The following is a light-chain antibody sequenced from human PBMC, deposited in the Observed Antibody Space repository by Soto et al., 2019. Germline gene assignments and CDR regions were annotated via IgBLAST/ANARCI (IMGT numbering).Light chain of an antibody. Sequence: VLTQSAGTLSLSPGERATLSCRASQSVSSNYLAWYQQKPGQAPSLLIYGASTRATGVPDRFSGTGSGTEFTLTISGLKSEDYAVYYCQQYKSWPPITFGQGTRLEIK. V-gene: IGKV3-15*01. CDR1: QSVSSN. CDR2: GAS. J-gene: IGKJ5*01. CDR3: QQYKSWPPIT.